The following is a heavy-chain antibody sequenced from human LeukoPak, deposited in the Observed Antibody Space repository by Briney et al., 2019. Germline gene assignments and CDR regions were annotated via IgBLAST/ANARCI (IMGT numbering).Heavy chain of an antibody. D-gene: IGHD2-2*01. Sequence: SMKVSCKASGYTFISHGISWVRQAPGQGLEWMGGIIPIFGTANYAQKFQGRVTITTDESTSTAYMELSSLRSEDTAVYYCARGSLRYCSSTSCYSFDYWGQGTLVTVSS. V-gene: IGHV1-69*05. J-gene: IGHJ4*02. CDR2: IIPIFGTA. CDR1: GYTFISHG. CDR3: ARGSLRYCSSTSCYSFDY.